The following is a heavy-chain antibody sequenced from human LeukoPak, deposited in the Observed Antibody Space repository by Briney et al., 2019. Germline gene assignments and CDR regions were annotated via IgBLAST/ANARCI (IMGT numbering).Heavy chain of an antibody. CDR2: IYYSGST. J-gene: IGHJ4*02. CDR1: GGSISSSSYY. V-gene: IGHV4-39*02. CDR3: ARDEGYYFDS. Sequence: SETLSLTCTVSGGSISSSSYYWGWIRQPPGKGLEWIGSIYYSGSTYYNPSLKSRVTISVDTSKNQFSLKLSSVTAADTAVYYCARDEGYYFDSWGQGTQVTVSS.